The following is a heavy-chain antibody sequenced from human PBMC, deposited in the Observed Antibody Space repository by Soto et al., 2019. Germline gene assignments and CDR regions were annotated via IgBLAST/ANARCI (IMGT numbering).Heavy chain of an antibody. Sequence: PGGSLRLSCAASGFTFSSYSMNWVRQAPGKGLEWVSSISTSSSYIYYADSVKGRFTISRDNAKNSLYLQMNSLRAEDTAVYYCARGYYYDSSGYRQYYYGMDVWGQGTTVTVSS. CDR1: GFTFSSYS. J-gene: IGHJ6*02. V-gene: IGHV3-21*01. D-gene: IGHD3-22*01. CDR3: ARGYYYDSSGYRQYYYGMDV. CDR2: ISTSSSYI.